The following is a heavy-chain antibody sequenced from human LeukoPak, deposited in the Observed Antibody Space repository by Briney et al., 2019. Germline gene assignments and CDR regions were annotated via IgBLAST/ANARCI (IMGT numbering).Heavy chain of an antibody. D-gene: IGHD6-19*01. CDR1: GGSISSGSYY. CDR3: ARERSSGWYFAFDI. J-gene: IGHJ3*02. CDR2: IYTSGST. Sequence: SETLSLTCTVSGGSISSGSYYWSWIRQPAGKGLEWIGRIYTSGSTNCNPSLKSRVTISVDTSKNQFSLKLSSVTAADTAVYYCARERSSGWYFAFDIWGQGTMVTVSS. V-gene: IGHV4-61*02.